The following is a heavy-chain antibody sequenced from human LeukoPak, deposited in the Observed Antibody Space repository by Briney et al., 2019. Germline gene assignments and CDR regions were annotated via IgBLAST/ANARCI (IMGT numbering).Heavy chain of an antibody. CDR2: ISAYNGST. CDR3: ARDSRIVVVPAAMSGDY. V-gene: IGHV1-18*01. Sequence: ASVKVSCKASDFSFTSYGMSWVRQAPGQGLEWMGWISAYNGSTKYAQKLQGRVTMTTDTSTGTAYMELRSLRPDDTAVYYCARDSRIVVVPAAMSGDYWGQGTLVTVSS. J-gene: IGHJ4*02. CDR1: DFSFTSYG. D-gene: IGHD2-2*01.